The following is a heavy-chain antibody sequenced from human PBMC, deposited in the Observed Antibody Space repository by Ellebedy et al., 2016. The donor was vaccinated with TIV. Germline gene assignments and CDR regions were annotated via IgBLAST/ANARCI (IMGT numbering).Heavy chain of an antibody. Sequence: GESLKISCVASGFASSDYTMNWVRQAPGKGLEWVSSISRSSKYMFYADSVEGRFTISRDKAKNSLFLQMDSLKTEDTSVYYCARPPPSSGSEAFDIWGQGTMVTVSS. V-gene: IGHV3-21*01. D-gene: IGHD1-26*01. CDR3: ARPPPSSGSEAFDI. J-gene: IGHJ3*02. CDR2: ISRSSKYM. CDR1: GFASSDYT.